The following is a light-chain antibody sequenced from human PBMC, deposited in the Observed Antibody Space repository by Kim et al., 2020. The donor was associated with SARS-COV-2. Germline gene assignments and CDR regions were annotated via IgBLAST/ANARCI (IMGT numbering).Light chain of an antibody. V-gene: IGKV3-20*01. CDR2: GAS. CDR1: QSVSSSY. J-gene: IGKJ1*01. Sequence: PPGERATLSCRASQSVSSSYLAWYQQKPGQAPRLLIYGASSRATGIPDRFSGSGSGTDFTLTISRLESEDFAVYYCQQYGSSPRTFGQGTKVDIK. CDR3: QQYGSSPRT.